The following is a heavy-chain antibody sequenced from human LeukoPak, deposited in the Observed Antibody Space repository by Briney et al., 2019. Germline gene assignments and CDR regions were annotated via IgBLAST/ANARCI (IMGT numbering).Heavy chain of an antibody. Sequence: GSLEIPCLGFGFNFRCYTMQWVRPAPGKGVEWVALLAYDETFRYYADSVKGRFTISRDTAKTTLDLQMNSLTTEDTALYYCAREADGFDIWGQGTMVTVSS. J-gene: IGHJ3*02. CDR3: AREADGFDI. CDR2: LAYDETFR. V-gene: IGHV3-30*01. CDR1: GFNFRCYT.